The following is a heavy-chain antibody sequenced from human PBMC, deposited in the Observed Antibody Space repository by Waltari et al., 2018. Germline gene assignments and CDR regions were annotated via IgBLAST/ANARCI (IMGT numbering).Heavy chain of an antibody. Sequence: EVQLVESGGGLVQPGRSLRLSCAASGFTFDDYAMHWVRQAPGTGREWVSGISWNSGSIGYADSVKGRFTISRDNAKNSLYLQMNSLRAEDMALYYCAKGVLRYFDWFQREDAFDIWGQGTMVTVSS. J-gene: IGHJ3*02. V-gene: IGHV3-9*03. CDR1: GFTFDDYA. CDR3: AKGVLRYFDWFQREDAFDI. D-gene: IGHD3-9*01. CDR2: ISWNSGSI.